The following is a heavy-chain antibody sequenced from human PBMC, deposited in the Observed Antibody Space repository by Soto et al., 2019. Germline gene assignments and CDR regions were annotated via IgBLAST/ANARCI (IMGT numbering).Heavy chain of an antibody. D-gene: IGHD4-17*01. CDR2: IYPSDSQT. Sequence: XESLKISCKGSGYGFSNYWIAWVRQMPGKGLEYMGIIYPSDSQTRYSPSFQGQVTISADKSISTAYLQWSSLTASDTAIYYCARHGFYGDYSSNYFDHWGQGTLVTVSS. V-gene: IGHV5-51*01. CDR1: GYGFSNYW. J-gene: IGHJ4*02. CDR3: ARHGFYGDYSSNYFDH.